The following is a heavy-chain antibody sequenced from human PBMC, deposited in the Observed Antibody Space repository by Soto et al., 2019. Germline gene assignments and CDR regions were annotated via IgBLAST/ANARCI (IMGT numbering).Heavy chain of an antibody. J-gene: IGHJ4*02. CDR2: ISEDGGKK. Sequence: QLQLVESGGGVVQPGRSLRLFCAASGFIFSSYDMHWVRQAPGKGLEWVAVISEDGGKKIYADSVRGRFSISRDNSNNTLYLQMNSLRAEDTDVYYCAISWTTALNYWGQGTLVTVSS. V-gene: IGHV3-30*03. D-gene: IGHD4-17*01. CDR1: GFIFSSYD. CDR3: AISWTTALNY.